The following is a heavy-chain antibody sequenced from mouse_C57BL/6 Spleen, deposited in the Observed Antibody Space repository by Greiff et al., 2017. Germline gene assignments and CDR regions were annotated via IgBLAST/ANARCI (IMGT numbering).Heavy chain of an antibody. Sequence: VQLQQPGAELVMPGASVKLSCKASGYTFTSYWMHWVKQRPGQGLEWIGEIDPSDSYTNYNQKFKGKSTLTVDKSSSTAYMQLSSLTSEDSAVXYCARGRLLVTFDYWGQGTTLTVSS. V-gene: IGHV1-69*01. D-gene: IGHD2-12*01. CDR2: IDPSDSYT. J-gene: IGHJ2*01. CDR3: ARGRLLVTFDY. CDR1: GYTFTSYW.